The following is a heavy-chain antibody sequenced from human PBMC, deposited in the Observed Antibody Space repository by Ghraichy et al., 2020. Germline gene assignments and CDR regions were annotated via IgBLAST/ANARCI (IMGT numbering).Heavy chain of an antibody. CDR2: ISGIGAST. J-gene: IGHJ5*02. CDR1: GVTFSNYA. Sequence: SCAASGVTFSNYAMTWVRQAPRKGMERVSAISGIGASTFYADSVKGRFTVSRDNSKNTLSLQMNSLRAEDTAVYYCTKSALIRDWFDPWGQGTLVT. D-gene: IGHD6-6*01. V-gene: IGHV3-23*01. CDR3: TKSALIRDWFDP.